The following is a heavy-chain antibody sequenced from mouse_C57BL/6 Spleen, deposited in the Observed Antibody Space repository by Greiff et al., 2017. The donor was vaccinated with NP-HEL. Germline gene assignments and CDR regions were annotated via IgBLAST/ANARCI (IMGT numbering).Heavy chain of an antibody. D-gene: IGHD1-2*01. J-gene: IGHJ2*01. V-gene: IGHV1-74*01. CDR1: GYTFTSYW. CDR3: AIRLRRDYFDY. Sequence: QVQLQQPGAELVKPGASVKVSCKASGYTFTSYWMHWVKQRPGQGLEWIGRIHPSDSDTNSNQKFKGQATFTVDKSSRTAYMQLSSLTSEDAAVYYGAIRLRRDYFDYGGQGTTLTVSS. CDR2: IHPSDSDT.